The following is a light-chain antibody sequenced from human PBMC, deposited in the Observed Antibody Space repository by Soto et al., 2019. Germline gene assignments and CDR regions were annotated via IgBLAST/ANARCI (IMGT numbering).Light chain of an antibody. CDR2: EIS. CDR1: SSDVGRYNY. J-gene: IGLJ2*01. CDR3: SSYAGSNNLV. V-gene: IGLV2-8*01. Sequence: QPVLTQPPSASGSPGQSVTISCTGTSSDVGRYNYVSWYQHHPGKAPKLMIYEISKRPSGVPDRFSGSKSGNTASLTVSGLQAEDEADYYCSSYAGSNNLVFGGGTKLTVL.